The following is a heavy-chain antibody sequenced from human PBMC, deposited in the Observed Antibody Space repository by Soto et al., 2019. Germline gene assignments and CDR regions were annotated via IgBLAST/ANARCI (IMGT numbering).Heavy chain of an antibody. J-gene: IGHJ4*02. V-gene: IGHV3-23*01. CDR3: AKATTNGGWFNPFDS. CDR1: GFSFVNYA. CDR2: LSGSGTST. Sequence: VGSLRLSCAASGFSFVNYAMNWVRQAPGKGLEWVSGLSGSGTSTYYADSVKGRFTISRDNSRDTLFLQMNSLTADDTAVYYCAKATTNGGWFNPFDSWGQGALVTVSS. D-gene: IGHD6-19*01.